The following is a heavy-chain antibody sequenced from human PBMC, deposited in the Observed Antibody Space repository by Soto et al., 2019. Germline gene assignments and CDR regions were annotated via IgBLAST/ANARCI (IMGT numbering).Heavy chain of an antibody. D-gene: IGHD3-10*01. V-gene: IGHV3-30*04. CDR1: VFTFSNYT. Sequence: PGGSLRLSCAASVFTFSNYTMHWVRQAPGKGLEWVTLISYDEIDKYYADAVKGRFTISRDNSKNTLFLQMDSLRAEDTAVYYCAGRSGSSDYWGQGTLVTVSS. J-gene: IGHJ4*02. CDR2: ISYDEIDK. CDR3: AGRSGSSDY.